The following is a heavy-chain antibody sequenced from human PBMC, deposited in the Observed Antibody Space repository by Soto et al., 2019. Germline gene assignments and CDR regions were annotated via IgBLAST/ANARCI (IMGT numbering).Heavy chain of an antibody. Sequence: ASVKVSCKTSGYTFTNNVIHWVRQAPAQRLEWIGWVNAGNDNTKWSREFQGRLTLTKDTSATTAYMELSSLTPEDTAIYFCAREVPYGYSRFDYWGQGTLVTVSS. CDR1: GYTFTNNV. D-gene: IGHD5-18*01. CDR2: VNAGNDNT. CDR3: AREVPYGYSRFDY. J-gene: IGHJ4*02. V-gene: IGHV1-3*01.